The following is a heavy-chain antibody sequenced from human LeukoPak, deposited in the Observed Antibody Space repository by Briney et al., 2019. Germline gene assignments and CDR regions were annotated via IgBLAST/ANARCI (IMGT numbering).Heavy chain of an antibody. CDR3: ARGSGGDYFDY. V-gene: IGHV3-7*01. Sequence: PGGSLRISCAAAGFTFSSYWMSWVRQAPGKGLEWVANIKQDGSEKYYVDSVKGRFTISRDNAKKSLYLQMNSLRAEDTAVYYCARGSGGDYFDYWGQGTLVTVSS. CDR1: GFTFSSYW. J-gene: IGHJ4*02. D-gene: IGHD1-26*01. CDR2: IKQDGSEK.